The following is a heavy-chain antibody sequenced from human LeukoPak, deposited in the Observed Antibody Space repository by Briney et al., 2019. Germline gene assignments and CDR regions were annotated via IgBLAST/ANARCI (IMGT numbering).Heavy chain of an antibody. J-gene: IGHJ5*01. Sequence: SETLSLTCTVSSGSISSYYWSWIRQPAGRGLEWIGRIYSSGSANYNPSLKSRVTMSVDRSKNQFALRMNSVIAADTAVYYCARSNGFAAIDSWAHGIMVTVSS. CDR3: ARSNGFAAIDS. CDR1: SGSISSYY. V-gene: IGHV4-4*07. CDR2: IYSSGSA. D-gene: IGHD2-8*01.